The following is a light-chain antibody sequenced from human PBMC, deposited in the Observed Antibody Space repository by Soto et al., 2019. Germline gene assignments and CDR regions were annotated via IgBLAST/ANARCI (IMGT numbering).Light chain of an antibody. V-gene: IGLV2-14*01. CDR3: SSYTSSRPYV. CDR1: SSDVDGYNY. J-gene: IGLJ1*01. Sequence: QSVLTHPASVSGSPGQSITISCTGTSSDVDGYNYVSWYQQHPGKAPKLMIYDVSNRPSGVSNRFSGSKSGNTASLTISGLQAEDEADYHCSSYTSSRPYVFRTGTKVPVL. CDR2: DVS.